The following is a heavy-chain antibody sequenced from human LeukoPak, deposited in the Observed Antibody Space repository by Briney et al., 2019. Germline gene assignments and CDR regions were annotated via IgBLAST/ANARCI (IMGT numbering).Heavy chain of an antibody. Sequence: GASVKVSCKASGYTFTSYGISWVRQAPGQGLEWMGWISAYNGNTNYAQKLQGRVTMTTDTSTSTAYMELRSLRSDDTAVYYCARDLLYGTAVTWFDPGAREPWSPSPQ. J-gene: IGHJ5*02. CDR2: ISAYNGNT. V-gene: IGHV1-18*01. CDR1: GYTFTSYG. CDR3: ARDLLYGTAVTWFDP. D-gene: IGHD6-13*01.